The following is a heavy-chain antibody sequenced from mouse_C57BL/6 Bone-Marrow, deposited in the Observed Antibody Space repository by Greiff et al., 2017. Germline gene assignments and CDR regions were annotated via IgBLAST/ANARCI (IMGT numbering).Heavy chain of an antibody. V-gene: IGHV1-54*01. CDR1: GYAFTNYL. CDR2: INPGSGGT. D-gene: IGHD1-1*01. Sequence: QVQLQQSGAELVRPGTSVKVSCKASGYAFTNYLIEWVKQRPGQGLEWIGVINPGSGGTNYNEKFKGKATLTADKSSSTAYMQLSSLTSEDSAVYFCARSYYGWFAYGGQGTLVTVSA. CDR3: ARSYYGWFAY. J-gene: IGHJ3*01.